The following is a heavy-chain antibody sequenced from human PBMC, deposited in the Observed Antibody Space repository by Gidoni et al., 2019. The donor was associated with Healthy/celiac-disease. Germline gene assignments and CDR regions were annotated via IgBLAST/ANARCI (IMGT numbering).Heavy chain of an antibody. CDR3: ARYKRWLQSYAFDI. Sequence: EVQLVESGGGLVQPGGSLRLSCAASGFTFSSYWMSWVRQAPGKGLEWVANIKQDGSEKYYVDSVKGRFTISRDNAKNSLYLQMNSLRAEDTAVYYCARYKRWLQSYAFDIWGQGTMVTVSS. CDR1: GFTFSSYW. V-gene: IGHV3-7*01. J-gene: IGHJ3*02. D-gene: IGHD5-12*01. CDR2: IKQDGSEK.